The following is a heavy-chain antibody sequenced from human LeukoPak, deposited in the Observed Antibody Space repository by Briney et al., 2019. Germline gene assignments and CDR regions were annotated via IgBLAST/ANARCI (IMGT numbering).Heavy chain of an antibody. CDR3: ARDRPSVHSSGYDPADYYFDY. J-gene: IGHJ4*02. CDR1: GYTFTAYY. D-gene: IGHD3-22*01. CDR2: INPNIGGT. V-gene: IGHV1-2*02. Sequence: ASVKVSCKASGYTFTAYYLHWVRQAPGQGLEWMGWINPNIGGTNYAQKFQGRVTMTRDTSISTAYMELSRLRSDDTAVYYCARDRPSVHSSGYDPADYYFDYWGQGTLVTVSS.